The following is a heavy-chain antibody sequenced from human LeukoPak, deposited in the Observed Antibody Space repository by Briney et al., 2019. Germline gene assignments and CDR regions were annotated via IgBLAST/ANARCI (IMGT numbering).Heavy chain of an antibody. CDR2: IIPILGIA. Sequence: GASVKVSCKASGYTFTSYDINWVRQATGQGLEWMGRIIPILGIANYAQKFQGRVTITADKSTSTAYMELSSLRSEDTAVYYCSALIVGATKEYDPWGQGTLVTVSS. V-gene: IGHV1-69*04. J-gene: IGHJ5*02. D-gene: IGHD1-26*01. CDR3: SALIVGATKEYDP. CDR1: GYTFTSYD.